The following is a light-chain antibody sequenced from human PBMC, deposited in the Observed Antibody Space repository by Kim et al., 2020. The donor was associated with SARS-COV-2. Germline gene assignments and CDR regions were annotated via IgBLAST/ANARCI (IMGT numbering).Light chain of an antibody. CDR1: KLGDKY. V-gene: IGLV3-1*01. CDR2: QDS. J-gene: IGLJ3*02. CDR3: QAWDSSTSWV. Sequence: SYELTQPPSVSVSPGQTASITCSGDKLGDKYACWYQQKPGQSPVLVIYQDSKRPSGIHERFSGSNSGNTATLTISGTQAMDEADYYCQAWDSSTSWVFGGGTQLTVL.